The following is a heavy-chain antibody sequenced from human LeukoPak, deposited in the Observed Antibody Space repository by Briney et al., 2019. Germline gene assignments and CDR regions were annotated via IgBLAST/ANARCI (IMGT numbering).Heavy chain of an antibody. CDR2: ISASGGTT. J-gene: IGHJ5*02. CDR1: GFRFSAYA. V-gene: IGHV3-23*01. CDR3: AKYFHGSGAEDWFDP. Sequence: GGSLRLSCAASGFRFSAYAMAWVRQAPGEGLEWVSTISASGGTTHSADSVKGRFTFSRDNSKNILYLQMNSLQIDDTAVYYCAKYFHGSGAEDWFDPWGQGTLVTVSS. D-gene: IGHD3-10*01.